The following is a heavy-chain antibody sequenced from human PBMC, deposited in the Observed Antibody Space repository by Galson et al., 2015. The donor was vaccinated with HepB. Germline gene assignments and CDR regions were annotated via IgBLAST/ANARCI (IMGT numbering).Heavy chain of an antibody. J-gene: IGHJ4*02. CDR3: AKYPLSSRRGVFDL. Sequence: SLRLSCAASGFTFSSYAMSWVRQAPGRGLEWVSTISDGADATYYADSVKGRFTISRDNSKNTLYLQMDGLRAEDTAVFFCAKYPLSSRRGVFDLWGQGTLVTVSS. CDR1: GFTFSSYA. CDR2: ISDGADAT. V-gene: IGHV3-23*01. D-gene: IGHD2-2*01.